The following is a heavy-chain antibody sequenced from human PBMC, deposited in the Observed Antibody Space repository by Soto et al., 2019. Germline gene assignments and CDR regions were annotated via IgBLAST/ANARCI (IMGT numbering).Heavy chain of an antibody. Sequence: QVQLQESGPGLVKPSQTLSLTCTVSGGSISSGGYYWSWIRQHPGKGLEWIGYIYYSGSTYYNPSLKSLVTLSVDASKNQFSLKLSSVTAADTAVYYCARGLSTAMVVGWFDPWGQVTLVTVS. D-gene: IGHD5-18*01. J-gene: IGHJ5*02. V-gene: IGHV4-31*01. CDR1: GGSISSGGYY. CDR3: ARGLSTAMVVGWFDP. CDR2: IYYSGST.